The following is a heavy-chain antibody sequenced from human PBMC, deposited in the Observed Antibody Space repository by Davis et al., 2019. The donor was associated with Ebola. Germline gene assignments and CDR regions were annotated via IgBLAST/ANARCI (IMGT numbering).Heavy chain of an antibody. CDR3: ARGLGIAAAGTLDY. J-gene: IGHJ4*02. V-gene: IGHV4-30-2*01. Sequence: PSETLSLTCAVSGGSISSGGYSWSWIRQPPGKGLEWIGYIYHSGSTYYNPSLKSRVTISVDTSKNQFSLKLSSVTAADTAVYYCARGLGIAAAGTLDYWGQGTLVTVSS. D-gene: IGHD6-13*01. CDR2: IYHSGST. CDR1: GGSISSGGYS.